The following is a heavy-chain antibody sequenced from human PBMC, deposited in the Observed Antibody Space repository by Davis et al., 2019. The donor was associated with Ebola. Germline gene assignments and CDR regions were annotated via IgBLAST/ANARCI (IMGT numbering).Heavy chain of an antibody. D-gene: IGHD3-3*01. CDR2: VSHSERER. Sequence: GGSLKISCAASGFIFRNYAMHWVRQAPGKGLEWVAVVSHSERERFYADSVKGRFTISRDNSENTLYLQMNSLTADDTSVYYCARAGFDEVLDYWGQGTPVTVSS. CDR3: ARAGFDEVLDY. CDR1: GFIFRNYA. J-gene: IGHJ4*02. V-gene: IGHV3-30*04.